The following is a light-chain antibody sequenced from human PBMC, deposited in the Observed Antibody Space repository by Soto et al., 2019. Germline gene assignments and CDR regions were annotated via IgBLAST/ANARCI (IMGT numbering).Light chain of an antibody. CDR3: SSYTSSSTVV. CDR2: EVS. CDR1: SIDVGGYNY. Sequence: QSALTQPASVSGSTGQSITISCTGTSIDVGGYNYVSWYQQHPGKAPKLMIYEVSNRPSGVANRFSGSKSGNTAALTISGLQAEDEADYYCSSYTSSSTVVFGGGTKLTVL. J-gene: IGLJ2*01. V-gene: IGLV2-14*01.